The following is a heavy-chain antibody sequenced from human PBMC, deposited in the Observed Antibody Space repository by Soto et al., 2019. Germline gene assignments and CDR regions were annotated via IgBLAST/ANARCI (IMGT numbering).Heavy chain of an antibody. V-gene: IGHV3-48*02. Sequence: GGSLRLSCAASGFTFSTYSLNWFRQAPGKGLEWVSYISYTSSTIYYADSVKGRFTISRDYAKNSLFLQMNSLRDEDTAVYYCARDNGVAGSFDPWGQGTLVTVSS. D-gene: IGHD3-3*01. CDR2: ISYTSSTI. CDR1: GFTFSTYS. CDR3: ARDNGVAGSFDP. J-gene: IGHJ5*02.